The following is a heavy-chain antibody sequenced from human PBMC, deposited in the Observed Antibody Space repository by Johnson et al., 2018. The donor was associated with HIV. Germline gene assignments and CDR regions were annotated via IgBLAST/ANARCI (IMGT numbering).Heavy chain of an antibody. CDR1: GFTFSSYV. V-gene: IGHV3-30*04. CDR3: ARSSTVVTPHDI. D-gene: IGHD4-23*01. J-gene: IGHJ3*02. Sequence: LVESGGGVVQPGRSLILSCAASGFTFSSYVMHWVRQAPGKGLEWVAFISYDGSNKYYADSVKGRFTISRDNSKNTLYLQMNSLRAEDTAVYYCARSSTVVTPHDIWGQGTMVTVSS. CDR2: ISYDGSNK.